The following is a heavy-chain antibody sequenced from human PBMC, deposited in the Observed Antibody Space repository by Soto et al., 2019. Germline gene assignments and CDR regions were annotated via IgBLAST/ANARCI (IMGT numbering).Heavy chain of an antibody. CDR2: IYYSGRT. CDR3: ARWSPNSSYGGWVGY. D-gene: IGHD4-17*01. Sequence: DNLSLTCTGSDDSISTRDYYWDWTRQPPGKGLDWIGSIYYSGRTYYNLSLKSRVTISIDTSKSQFSLKLSSVTAADTAVYYCARWSPNSSYGGWVGYWGQGTLVTVSS. J-gene: IGHJ4*02. V-gene: IGHV4-39*01. CDR1: DDSISTRDYY.